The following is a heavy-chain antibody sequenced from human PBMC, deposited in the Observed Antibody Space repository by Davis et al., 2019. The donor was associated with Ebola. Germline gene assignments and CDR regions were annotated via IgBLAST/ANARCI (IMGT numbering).Heavy chain of an antibody. V-gene: IGHV4-39*02. J-gene: IGHJ4*02. D-gene: IGHD6-13*01. CDR3: ARVNSTSWFDY. CDR2: INHSGTT. Sequence: PSETLSLTCTVSGGSISSSSFYWGWIRQAPGKGLEWIGEINHSGTTNYNASLKSRVIISIDTSNNHFSLNLNSVTAADTAVYYCARVNSTSWFDYWGQGTLVTVSS. CDR1: GGSISSSSFY.